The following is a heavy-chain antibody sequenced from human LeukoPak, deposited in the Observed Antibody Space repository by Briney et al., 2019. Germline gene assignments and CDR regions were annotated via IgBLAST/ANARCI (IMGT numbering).Heavy chain of an antibody. J-gene: IGHJ6*02. V-gene: IGHV1-69*04. Sequence: SVKVSCKASGGTFSSYAISWVRQAPGQGLEWVGRIIPILGIANYAQKFQGRVTITADKSTSTAYMELSSLRSGDTAVYYCASLPGEVVTAIPYPYYYYGMDVWGQGTTVTVSS. CDR2: IIPILGIA. D-gene: IGHD2-21*02. CDR1: GGTFSSYA. CDR3: ASLPGEVVTAIPYPYYYYGMDV.